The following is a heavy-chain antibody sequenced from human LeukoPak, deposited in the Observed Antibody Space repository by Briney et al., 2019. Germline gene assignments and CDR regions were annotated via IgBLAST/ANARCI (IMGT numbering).Heavy chain of an antibody. CDR2: ISAYNGNT. CDR1: GYTFTIYG. D-gene: IGHD3-22*01. V-gene: IGHV1-18*01. CDR3: ARAYSYYYDSSGYYID. Sequence: ASVKVSCKASGYTFTIYGISWVRQAPGQGLEWMGWISAYNGNTNYAQKLQGRVTVTTDTSTSTAYMELRSLRSDDTAVYYCARAYSYYYDSSGYYIDWGQGTLVTVSS. J-gene: IGHJ4*02.